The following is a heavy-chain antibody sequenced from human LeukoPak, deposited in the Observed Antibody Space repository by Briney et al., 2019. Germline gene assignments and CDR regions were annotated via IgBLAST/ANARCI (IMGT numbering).Heavy chain of an antibody. CDR2: IHYSGST. Sequence: SETLSLTCSISDGSISSYYWNWIRQSPGKGLEWIGHIHYSGSTHYNPSLQSRVSISIDTSKNHFSLKLWSVTAVDTAVYYCARWGHFDTSGYFVVDYWGQGTLVTVSS. J-gene: IGHJ4*02. V-gene: IGHV4-59*01. CDR3: ARWGHFDTSGYFVVDY. CDR1: DGSISSYY. D-gene: IGHD3-22*01.